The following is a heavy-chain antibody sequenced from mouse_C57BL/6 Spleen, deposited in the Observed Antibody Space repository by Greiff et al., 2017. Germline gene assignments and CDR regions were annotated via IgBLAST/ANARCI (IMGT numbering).Heavy chain of an antibody. D-gene: IGHD2-3*01. Sequence: EVQLVESGGGLVKPGGSLKLSCAASGFTFSSYAMSWVRQTPEKRLEWVATISDGGSYTYYPDNVKGRFTISRDNAKNNLYLQMSHLKSEDTAMYYCARDDDPAWLAYWGQGTLVTVSA. CDR1: GFTFSSYA. CDR2: ISDGGSYT. CDR3: ARDDDPAWLAY. V-gene: IGHV5-4*01. J-gene: IGHJ3*01.